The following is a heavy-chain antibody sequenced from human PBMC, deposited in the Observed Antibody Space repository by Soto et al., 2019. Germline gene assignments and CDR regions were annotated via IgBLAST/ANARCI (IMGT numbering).Heavy chain of an antibody. CDR1: GGSISSPSYN. J-gene: IGHJ4*02. V-gene: IGHV4-39*01. D-gene: IGHD2-15*01. CDR3: TSVASTHFDS. CDR2: IFYPGTA. Sequence: QLQESGPGLLKPSETLSLTCTVSGGSISSPSYNWGWVRQAPGKGPEWLGTIFYPGTAHYNPSLKRRGAISVDTSKSQVSLSLASVTAADTSVYYCTSVASTHFDSWGQGAQVTVSS.